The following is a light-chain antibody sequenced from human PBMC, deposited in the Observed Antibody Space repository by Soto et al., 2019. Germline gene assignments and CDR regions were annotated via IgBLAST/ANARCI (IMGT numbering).Light chain of an antibody. Sequence: DIVLTQSPVTLSVSPGERVTLSCRASQSVGSKLAWYQQKPGQAPRLLIYGASNRATGTPVRFSGSGSGTEFTLTISSLQSEDSGVYYCQQYDVWPALTFGGGTKVEIK. J-gene: IGKJ4*01. V-gene: IGKV3-15*01. CDR3: QQYDVWPALT. CDR2: GAS. CDR1: QSVGSK.